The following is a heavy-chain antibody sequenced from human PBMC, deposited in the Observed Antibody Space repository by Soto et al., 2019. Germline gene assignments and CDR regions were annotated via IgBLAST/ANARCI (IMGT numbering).Heavy chain of an antibody. CDR1: GFSFSSLA. CDR2: ISGRGVDT. V-gene: IGHV3-23*01. Sequence: PGGCPRLSCAASGFSFSSLAMSWVRQAPGKGLEWVSSISGRGVDTLYADSVKGRFTISRDNSRNTLYLQVNSLRAEDTAVYYCAKDQTDVTLFGYWGQGTLVTVSS. CDR3: AKDQTDVTLFGY. D-gene: IGHD2-21*02. J-gene: IGHJ4*02.